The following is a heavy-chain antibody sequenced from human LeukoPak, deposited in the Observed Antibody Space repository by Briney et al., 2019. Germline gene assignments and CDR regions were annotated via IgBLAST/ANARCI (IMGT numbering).Heavy chain of an antibody. CDR1: GGSISSSSYY. Sequence: SETLSLTCTVSGGSISSSSYYWGWIRQPPGKGLEWIGSIYYSGSTYYNPSLKSRVTISVDTSKNQFSLKLSSVTAADTAVYYCARQSGWAKNYFDYWGQGTLVTVSS. D-gene: IGHD6-19*01. J-gene: IGHJ4*02. CDR2: IYYSGST. CDR3: ARQSGWAKNYFDY. V-gene: IGHV4-39*01.